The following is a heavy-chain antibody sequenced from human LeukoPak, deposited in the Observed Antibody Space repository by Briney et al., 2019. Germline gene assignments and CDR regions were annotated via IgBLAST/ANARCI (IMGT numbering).Heavy chain of an antibody. CDR3: ARAYDSSGYYWGYYYYYGMDV. CDR1: GFTFSDYA. J-gene: IGHJ6*02. V-gene: IGHV3-30-3*01. D-gene: IGHD3-22*01. Sequence: GRSLRLSCAASGFTFSDYAMHWVRQAPDKGLEWVAVISYDGSNKYYADSVKGRFTISRDNSKNTLYLQMNSLRAEDTAVYYCARAYDSSGYYWGYYYYYGMDVWGQGTTVTVSS. CDR2: ISYDGSNK.